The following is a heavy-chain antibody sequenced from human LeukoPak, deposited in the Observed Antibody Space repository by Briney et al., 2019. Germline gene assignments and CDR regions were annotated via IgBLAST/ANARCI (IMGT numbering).Heavy chain of an antibody. D-gene: IGHD1-26*01. Sequence: ASVKVSCKPSGHALTGYYMHWVRQAPGQGLEWMGWINPNSGGTNYAQKFQGRVTMTRDTSISTAYMELSRLRSDDTAVYYCARDLGELPNDYWGQGTLVTVSS. CDR1: GHALTGYY. V-gene: IGHV1-2*02. CDR3: ARDLGELPNDY. J-gene: IGHJ4*02. CDR2: INPNSGGT.